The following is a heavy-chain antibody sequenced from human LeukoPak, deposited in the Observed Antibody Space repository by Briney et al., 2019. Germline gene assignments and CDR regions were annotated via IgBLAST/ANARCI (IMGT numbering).Heavy chain of an antibody. CDR3: ARGPGNFWSGGRVY. Sequence: SETLSLTCTVYGGSFNGYYWSWIRQPRGKGLEWIGEISHSGTTNYNPSLTSRVTMSLDTSKNHFSLNLSSVTAADTAVYYCARGPGNFWSGGRVYWGQGTLVTVSS. V-gene: IGHV4-34*01. J-gene: IGHJ4*02. CDR1: GGSFNGYY. D-gene: IGHD3-3*01. CDR2: ISHSGTT.